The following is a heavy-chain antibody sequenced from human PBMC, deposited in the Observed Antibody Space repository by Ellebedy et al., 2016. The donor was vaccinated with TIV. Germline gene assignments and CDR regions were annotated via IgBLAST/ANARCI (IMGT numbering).Heavy chain of an antibody. CDR2: INPSGGST. J-gene: IGHJ4*02. CDR3: ARSPITSHHHGTFDY. CDR1: GYTFTSYY. V-gene: IGHV1-46*01. Sequence: ASVKVSCXASGYTFTSYYMHWVRQAPGQGLEWMGIINPSGGSTSNAQKFQGRVTMTRDTSTSTVYMELSSLRSEDTAVYYCARSPITSHHHGTFDYWGQGTLVTVSS. D-gene: IGHD3-10*01.